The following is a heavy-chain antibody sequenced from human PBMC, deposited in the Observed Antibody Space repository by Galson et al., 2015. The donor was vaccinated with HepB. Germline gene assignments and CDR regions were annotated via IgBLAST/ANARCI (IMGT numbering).Heavy chain of an antibody. Sequence: SLRLSCAASGFTVSSHYMSWARQAPGKGLEWVSGIYSGGSTYYADPVKGRFTISRDNSKNTLYLQMNSLSAEDTAVYYCAKDPDYYGSGSYSDYWGQGTLVTVSS. J-gene: IGHJ4*02. CDR2: IYSGGST. D-gene: IGHD3-10*01. CDR3: AKDPDYYGSGSYSDY. CDR1: GFTVSSHY. V-gene: IGHV3-53*01.